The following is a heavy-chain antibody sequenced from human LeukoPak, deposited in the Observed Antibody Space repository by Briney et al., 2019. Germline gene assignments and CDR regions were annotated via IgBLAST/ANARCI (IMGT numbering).Heavy chain of an antibody. CDR2: INPNSGGT. CDR3: ARTYYYDSSGYPVQVSDAFDI. Sequence: ASVKVSCKASGYTFTGYYMHWVRQAPGQGLEWMGWINPNSGGTNYAQKFQGRVTMTGDTSISTAYMELSRLRSDDTAVYYCARTYYYDSSGYPVQVSDAFDIWGQGTMVTVSS. J-gene: IGHJ3*02. D-gene: IGHD3-22*01. CDR1: GYTFTGYY. V-gene: IGHV1-2*02.